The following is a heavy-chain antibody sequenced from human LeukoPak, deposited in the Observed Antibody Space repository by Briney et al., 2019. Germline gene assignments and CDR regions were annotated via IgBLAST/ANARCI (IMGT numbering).Heavy chain of an antibody. J-gene: IGHJ3*02. CDR2: IHSSGNS. Sequence: SETLSLTCTVSGGSISGSDSYWGWIRQLPGKGLEWIGNIHSSGNSFCNPSLKSRVTISVDTSKNQFSLKLSSVTAADTAVYYCARGRRRWLQLYAFDIWGQGTMVTVSS. D-gene: IGHD5-24*01. CDR3: ARGRRRWLQLYAFDI. V-gene: IGHV4-39*07. CDR1: GGSISGSDSY.